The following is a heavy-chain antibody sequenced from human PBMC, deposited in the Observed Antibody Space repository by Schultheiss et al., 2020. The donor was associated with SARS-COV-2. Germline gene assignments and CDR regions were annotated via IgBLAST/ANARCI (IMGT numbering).Heavy chain of an antibody. J-gene: IGHJ4*02. CDR2: ISYDGSNK. Sequence: GGSLRLSCAASGFTFSSYAMHWVRQAPGKGLEWVAVISYDGSNKYYADSVKGQFTISRDNSKNTLYLQMNSLRAEDTAVYYCAKVMDDYTTWGDYWGQGTLVTVSS. CDR3: AKVMDDYTTWGDY. V-gene: IGHV3-30*04. D-gene: IGHD3-16*01. CDR1: GFTFSSYA.